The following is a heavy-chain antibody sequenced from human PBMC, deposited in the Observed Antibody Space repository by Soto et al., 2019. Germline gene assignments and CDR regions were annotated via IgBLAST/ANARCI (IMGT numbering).Heavy chain of an antibody. V-gene: IGHV3-11*01. CDR1: GFTFSDYY. CDR2: ISSSGSTI. CDR3: ARGIQRWQSKPIFDY. J-gene: IGHJ4*02. Sequence: QVHLVESGGGLVKPGGSLRLSCAASGFTFSDYYMSWIRQAPGKGLEWVSYISSSGSTIYYADSVKGRFTISRDNAKNALYLQMNSLSAEDTAVYYCARGIQRWQSKPIFDYWGQGTLVTVSS. D-gene: IGHD5-18*01.